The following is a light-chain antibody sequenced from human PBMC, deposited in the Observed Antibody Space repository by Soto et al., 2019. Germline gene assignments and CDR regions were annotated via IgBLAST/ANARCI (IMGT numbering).Light chain of an antibody. CDR2: DVN. J-gene: IGLJ2*01. Sequence: QSALTQPASVSGSPGQSITISCTGTSSDIGAYNYVSWYQQHPGKAPKLMIYDVNIRPSGVSNRFSGSQSGNTASLTISGPQAEDEADYYCTSWTTSTTMIFGGGTKVTVL. CDR1: SSDIGAYNY. V-gene: IGLV2-14*03. CDR3: TSWTTSTTMI.